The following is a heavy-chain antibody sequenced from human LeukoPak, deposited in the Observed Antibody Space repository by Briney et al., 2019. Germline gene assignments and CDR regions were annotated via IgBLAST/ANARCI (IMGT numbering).Heavy chain of an antibody. CDR2: IDPNSGGT. CDR1: GYTFTGYY. V-gene: IGHV1-2*02. J-gene: IGHJ1*01. D-gene: IGHD6-13*01. CDR3: ARGYPLSTTAAGTYFQH. Sequence: ASVKVSCKASGYTFTGYYMHWVRQAPGQGLEWMGWIDPNSGGTMYAQKFQGRVTMTRDTSISTAYMELSRLRSDDTAVYYCARGYPLSTTAAGTYFQHWGQGTLVTVSS.